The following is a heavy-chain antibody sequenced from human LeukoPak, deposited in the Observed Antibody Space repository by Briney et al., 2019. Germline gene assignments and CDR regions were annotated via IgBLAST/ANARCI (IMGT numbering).Heavy chain of an antibody. Sequence: GGSLRLYCAASGFTVSSNYMSWVRQAPGKGLEWVSVIYSGGSTYYADSVKGRFTISRDNSKNTLYLQMNSLRAEDTAVYYCAAREVDTAMVAYWGQGTLVTVSS. J-gene: IGHJ4*02. V-gene: IGHV3-66*01. CDR3: AAREVDTAMVAY. CDR1: GFTVSSNY. CDR2: IYSGGST. D-gene: IGHD5-18*01.